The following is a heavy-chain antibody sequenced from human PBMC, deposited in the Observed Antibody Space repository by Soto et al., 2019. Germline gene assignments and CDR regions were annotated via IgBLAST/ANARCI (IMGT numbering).Heavy chain of an antibody. CDR2: IYPGDSDT. J-gene: IGHJ6*02. D-gene: IGHD6-6*01. CDR3: ARTRSFTLGFYYDRMDV. V-gene: IGHV5-51*01. Sequence: GESLKISCQGSGYSFASNWIGWVRQMPGKDLEWMGIIYPGDSDTRYSPSFQGQVTISADKSLRTAYLQWTSLTASDTALYYCARTRSFTLGFYYDRMDVWGQGTTVTVSS. CDR1: GYSFASNW.